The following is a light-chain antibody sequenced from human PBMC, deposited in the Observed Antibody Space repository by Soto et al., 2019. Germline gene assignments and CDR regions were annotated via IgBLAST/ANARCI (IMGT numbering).Light chain of an antibody. Sequence: QSVLTQPPSVSGAPGQRVTISCTGSSSNIGAVYDVHWYQQLPGRAPKLLIYHDSHRPSGVPDRFSGSRFGTSASLAITGLLAEDEADYFCQSYDSSLSTYVFGPGTKVTVL. V-gene: IGLV1-40*01. CDR2: HDS. J-gene: IGLJ1*01. CDR1: SSNIGAVYD. CDR3: QSYDSSLSTYV.